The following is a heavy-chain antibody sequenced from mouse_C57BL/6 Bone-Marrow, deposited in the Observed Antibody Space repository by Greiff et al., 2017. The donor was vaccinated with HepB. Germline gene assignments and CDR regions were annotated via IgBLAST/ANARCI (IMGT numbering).Heavy chain of an antibody. CDR1: GFTFTDYY. CDR3: ASLYYDDAPAY. CDR2: IRNKANGYTT. Sequence: EVQGVEPGGGLVQPGGSLSLSCAASGFTFTDYYMSWVRQPPGKALEWLGFIRNKANGYTTEYSASVKGRFTISRDNSQSILYLQMNALRAEDSATYYCASLYYDDAPAYWGQGTLVTVSA. J-gene: IGHJ3*01. V-gene: IGHV7-3*01. D-gene: IGHD2-4*01.